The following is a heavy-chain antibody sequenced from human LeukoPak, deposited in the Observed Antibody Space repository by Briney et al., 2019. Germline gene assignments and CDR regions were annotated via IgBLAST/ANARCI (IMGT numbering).Heavy chain of an antibody. J-gene: IGHJ4*02. D-gene: IGHD3-10*01. CDR2: IYYSGST. CDR1: GGSISSSSYY. CDR3: ARGAMVRGVIPRYYFDY. V-gene: IGHV4-39*07. Sequence: SETLSLTCTVSGGSISSSSYYWGWIRQPPGKGLEWIGRIYYSGSTYYNPSLKSRVTISVDTSKNQFSLKLSSVTAADTAVYYCARGAMVRGVIPRYYFDYWGQGTLVTVSS.